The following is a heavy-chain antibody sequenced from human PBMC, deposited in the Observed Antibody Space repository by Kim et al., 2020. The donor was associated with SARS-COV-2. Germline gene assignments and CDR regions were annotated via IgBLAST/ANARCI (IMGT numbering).Heavy chain of an antibody. J-gene: IGHJ5*02. V-gene: IGHV4-61*03. D-gene: IGHD3-10*01. CDR3: ARERESNWFDP. CDR2: T. Sequence: TNHTPPLQRRVTISQDTPKNHFSLKLSSVTAADTAVYYCARERESNWFDPWGQGTLVTVSS.